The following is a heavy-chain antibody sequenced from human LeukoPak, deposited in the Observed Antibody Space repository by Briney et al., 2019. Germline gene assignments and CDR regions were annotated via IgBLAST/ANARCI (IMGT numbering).Heavy chain of an antibody. CDR3: ARNFSPHRITIFGVVKGGYYFDY. CDR1: GGSISSYY. J-gene: IGHJ4*02. Sequence: PSETLSLTCTVSGGSISSYYWSWIRQPPGKGLEWIGYIYYSGSTNYNPSLKSRVTISVDTSKNQFSLKLSSVTAADTAVYYCARNFSPHRITIFGVVKGGYYFDYWGQGTLVTVSS. V-gene: IGHV4-59*12. D-gene: IGHD3-3*01. CDR2: IYYSGST.